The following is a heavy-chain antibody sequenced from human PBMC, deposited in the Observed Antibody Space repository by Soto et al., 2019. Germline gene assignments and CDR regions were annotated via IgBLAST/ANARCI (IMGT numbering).Heavy chain of an antibody. Sequence: VQLLESGGGLVQPGGSLRLSCAASGFTFNSYAMSWVRQAAGKGLEWVSAISGSGGNTYYADSVKGRFTISRDNSKKNLYLQMNRLRADDTAVYYCAKDLRFLDITYFDYWARESWSPSPQ. CDR2: ISGSGGNT. CDR1: GFTFNSYA. D-gene: IGHD3-3*01. J-gene: IGHJ4*02. V-gene: IGHV3-23*01. CDR3: AKDLRFLDITYFDY.